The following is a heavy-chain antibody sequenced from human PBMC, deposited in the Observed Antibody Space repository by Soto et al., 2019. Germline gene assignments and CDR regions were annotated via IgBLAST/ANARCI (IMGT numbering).Heavy chain of an antibody. CDR2: ILSSDEK. D-gene: IGHD3-22*01. J-gene: IGHJ6*03. Sequence: QVTLKESGPVLVKPTETLTLTCTVSGFSLRNARMGVSWIRQPPGKALEWLAHILSSDEKSYNTSLKGRVTLSKDTSKSQVVLTMTYVDPVDTATYVCARMLAVNYYYYYVDVWGEGTTVTVSS. CDR3: ARMLAVNYYYYYVDV. CDR1: GFSLRNARMG. V-gene: IGHV2-26*01.